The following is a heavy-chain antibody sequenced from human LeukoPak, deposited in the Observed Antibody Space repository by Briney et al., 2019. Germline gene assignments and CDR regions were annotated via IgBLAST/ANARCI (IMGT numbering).Heavy chain of an antibody. CDR3: ARDSGNYYGSGSYYRDFDY. D-gene: IGHD3-10*01. Sequence: SVKVSCKASGGTFSSYAISWVRQAPGQGLEWMGGIIPIFGTANYAQKFQGRVTITADKSTSTAYMELSSLRSEDTAVYYCARDSGNYYGSGSYYRDFDYWGQGTLVTVSS. J-gene: IGHJ4*02. CDR1: GGTFSSYA. V-gene: IGHV1-69*06. CDR2: IIPIFGTA.